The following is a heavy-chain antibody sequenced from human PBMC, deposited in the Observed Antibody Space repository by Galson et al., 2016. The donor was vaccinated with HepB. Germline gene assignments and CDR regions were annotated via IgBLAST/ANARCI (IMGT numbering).Heavy chain of an antibody. Sequence: QSGAEVKKPGESLKISCKGSGYSFTSYWITWVRQMPGKGLEWMGIIYPDDSDTRYSPSFQGLVTISVDKSISTAYLQWSSLKASDAAMYYCARQKGSGWYYEIFDVWGQGTMVTVSS. D-gene: IGHD6-19*01. CDR2: IYPDDSDT. CDR1: GYSFTSYW. V-gene: IGHV5-51*01. CDR3: ARQKGSGWYYEIFDV. J-gene: IGHJ3*01.